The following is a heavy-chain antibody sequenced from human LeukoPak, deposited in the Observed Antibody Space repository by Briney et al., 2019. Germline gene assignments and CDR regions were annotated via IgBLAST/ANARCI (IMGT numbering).Heavy chain of an antibody. CDR1: GFTFSSYA. Sequence: GRSLRLSCAASGFTFSSYAMHWVRQAPGKGLEWVAVISHDGSNKYYADSVKGRFTISRDNSKNTLYLQMNSLRAEDTAVYYCARGGALDYWGQGTLVTVSS. CDR2: ISHDGSNK. J-gene: IGHJ4*02. V-gene: IGHV3-30-3*01. CDR3: ARGGALDY.